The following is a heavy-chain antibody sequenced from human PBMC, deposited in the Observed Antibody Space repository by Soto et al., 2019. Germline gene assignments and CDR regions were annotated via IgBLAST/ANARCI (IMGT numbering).Heavy chain of an antibody. Sequence: SETLSLTCTVSGGSISSGDYYWSWIRQPPGKGLEWIGYIYYSGSTYYNPSLKSRVTISVDTSKNQFSLKLSSVTAADTAVYYCARGDYDRSGYHYRMDVWGQGTTVTVSS. V-gene: IGHV4-30-4*01. D-gene: IGHD3-22*01. CDR1: GGSISSGDYY. J-gene: IGHJ6*02. CDR3: ARGDYDRSGYHYRMDV. CDR2: IYYSGST.